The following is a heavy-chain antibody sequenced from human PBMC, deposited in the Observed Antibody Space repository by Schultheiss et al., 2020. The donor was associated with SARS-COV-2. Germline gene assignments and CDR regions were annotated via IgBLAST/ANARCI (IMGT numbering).Heavy chain of an antibody. J-gene: IGHJ6*02. CDR1: GFTFSSYS. CDR3: ARHYYGSGSYYNASA. V-gene: IGHV3-21*01. D-gene: IGHD3-10*01. CDR2: ISSSSSYI. Sequence: GESLKISCAASGFTFSSYSMNWVRQAPGKGLEWVSSISSSSSYIYYADSVKGRFTISRDNAKNSLYLQMNSLRAEDTAVYYCARHYYGSGSYYNASAWGQGATVTVSS.